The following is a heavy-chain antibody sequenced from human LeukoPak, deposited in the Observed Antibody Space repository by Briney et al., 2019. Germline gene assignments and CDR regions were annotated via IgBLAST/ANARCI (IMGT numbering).Heavy chain of an antibody. Sequence: GASVKVSCKASGGTFSSYAIHWVRQAPGQGLEWMGGIIPIFGTANYAQKFQGRVTITTDESTSTAYMELSSLRSEDTAVYYCARAQASLVNPLDPTVYYFDYWGQGTLVTVSS. V-gene: IGHV1-69*05. CDR2: IIPIFGTA. CDR1: GGTFSSYA. CDR3: ARAQASLVNPLDPTVYYFDY. J-gene: IGHJ4*02. D-gene: IGHD3/OR15-3a*01.